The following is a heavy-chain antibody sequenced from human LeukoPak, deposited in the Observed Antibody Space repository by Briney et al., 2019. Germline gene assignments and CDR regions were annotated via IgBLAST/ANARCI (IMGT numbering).Heavy chain of an antibody. CDR2: INPNSGGT. Sequence: GASVKVSCKASGGTFSSYAISWVRQAPGQGLEWMGWINPNSGGTNYSQKFQGRVTITRDTSTSTAYMELSSLRSEDTAVYYCARDSSAAGDFDYWGQGTLVTVSS. CDR1: GGTFSSYA. D-gene: IGHD6-19*01. CDR3: ARDSSAAGDFDY. J-gene: IGHJ4*02. V-gene: IGHV1-69*10.